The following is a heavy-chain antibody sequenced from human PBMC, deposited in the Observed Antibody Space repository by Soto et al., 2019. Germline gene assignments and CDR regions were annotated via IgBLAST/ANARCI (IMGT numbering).Heavy chain of an antibody. J-gene: IGHJ4*02. CDR1: GFTVSSNY. CDR3: ARVRSVSCYDY. V-gene: IGHV3-53*01. D-gene: IGHD2-15*01. CDR2: IYSGGST. Sequence: GGSLRLSCAASGFTVSSNYMSWVRQAPGKGLEWVSVIYSGGSTYYADSVKGRFTISRDNSKNTLYLQMNSLRAEDTAVYYCARVRSVSCYDYWGQGTLVTVSS.